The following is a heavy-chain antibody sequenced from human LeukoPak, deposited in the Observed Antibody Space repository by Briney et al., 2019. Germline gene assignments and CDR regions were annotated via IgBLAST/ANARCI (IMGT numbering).Heavy chain of an antibody. Sequence: QPGGSLRLSCAASGFTFTNYGMHWVRQAPGKGLEWVSAISGSGGSTYYADSVKGRFTISRDNSKNTLYLQMNSLRAEDTAVYYCAKGYSSSWNDAFDIWGQGTMVTVSS. CDR3: AKGYSSSWNDAFDI. CDR2: ISGSGGST. J-gene: IGHJ3*02. V-gene: IGHV3-23*01. D-gene: IGHD6-13*01. CDR1: GFTFTNYG.